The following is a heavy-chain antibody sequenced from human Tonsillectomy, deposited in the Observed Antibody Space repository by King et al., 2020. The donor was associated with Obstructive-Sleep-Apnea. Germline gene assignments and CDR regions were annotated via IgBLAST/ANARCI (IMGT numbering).Heavy chain of an antibody. D-gene: IGHD4-23*01. V-gene: IGHV4-59*01. Sequence: QLQESGPGLVKPSETLSLICTVSGGSISSYYWSWIRQPPGKGLEWIGYIYYSGSTDYNPSLKSRVTISVDTSKNQFSLKLSSVTAADTAVYYCARDRDYGGNIFDYWGQGTLVTVSS. J-gene: IGHJ4*02. CDR2: IYYSGST. CDR3: ARDRDYGGNIFDY. CDR1: GGSISSYY.